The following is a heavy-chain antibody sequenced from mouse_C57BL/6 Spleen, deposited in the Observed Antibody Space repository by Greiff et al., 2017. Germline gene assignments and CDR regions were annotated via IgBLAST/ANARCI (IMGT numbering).Heavy chain of an antibody. D-gene: IGHD1-1*01. CDR3: ARKDYYGSSWDWYFDV. V-gene: IGHV1-85*01. Sequence: VQLVESGPELVKPGASVKLSCKASGYTFTSYDINWVKQRPGQGLEWIGWIYPRDGSTKYNEKFKGKATLTVDTSSSTAYMELHSLTSEDSAVYFCARKDYYGSSWDWYFDVWGTGTTVTVSS. CDR1: GYTFTSYD. J-gene: IGHJ1*03. CDR2: IYPRDGST.